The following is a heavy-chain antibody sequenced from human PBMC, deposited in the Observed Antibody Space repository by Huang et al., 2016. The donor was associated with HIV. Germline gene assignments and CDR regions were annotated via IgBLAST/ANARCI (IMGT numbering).Heavy chain of an antibody. D-gene: IGHD3-10*01. CDR3: ARGFNYYASDNLGVYYFDS. Sequence: QVQLKQWGAGLLKTSETLSLTCAVYGGAFRGSSWTWIRQLPEKGMEWIGDIKHNGNIIYNPALSARVTISTDTSKNHFSLHLTSVTAADTALYYCARGFNYYASDNLGVYYFDSWGLGTLVTISP. V-gene: IGHV4-34*02. J-gene: IGHJ4*02. CDR2: IKHNGNI. CDR1: GGAFRGSS.